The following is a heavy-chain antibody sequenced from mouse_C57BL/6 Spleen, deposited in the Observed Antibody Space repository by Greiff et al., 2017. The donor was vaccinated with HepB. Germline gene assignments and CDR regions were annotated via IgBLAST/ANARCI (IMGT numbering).Heavy chain of an antibody. J-gene: IGHJ4*01. CDR3: ARSHYYGSSHDAMDY. CDR2: IYPRSGNT. V-gene: IGHV1-81*01. CDR1: GYTFTSYG. D-gene: IGHD1-1*01. Sequence: QVQLKESGPELARPGASVKLSCKASGYTFTSYGISWVKQRTGQGLEWIGEIYPRSGNTYYNEKFKGKATLTADKSSSTAYMELRSLTTEDSAVYFWARSHYYGSSHDAMDYWGQGTSVTVSS.